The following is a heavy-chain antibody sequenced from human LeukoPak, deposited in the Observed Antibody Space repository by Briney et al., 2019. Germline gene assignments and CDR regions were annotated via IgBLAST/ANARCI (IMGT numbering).Heavy chain of an antibody. CDR1: GFTFSSYA. D-gene: IGHD3-10*01. CDR2: ISATGGST. V-gene: IGHV3-23*01. Sequence: GGSLRLSCAASGFTFSSYAMSWVRQAPGKGLKWVSSISATGGSTFYADSVKGRFTISRDNSKNTLYLQMNSLRVEDTAVYYCAKDRGIISDYWGQGTLVTVSS. CDR3: AKDRGIISDY. J-gene: IGHJ4*02.